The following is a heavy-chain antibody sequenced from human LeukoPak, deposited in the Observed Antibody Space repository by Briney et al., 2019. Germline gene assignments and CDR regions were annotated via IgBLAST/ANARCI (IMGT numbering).Heavy chain of an antibody. CDR1: GYIFTSYG. Sequence: ASVKVSCKASGYIFTSYGISWVRQAPGQGLEWMGWISVYNGNTNYPQRLQGRVTMTTDTSTTTAYMELRSLRSDDTAVYYCARDITGYCYYPTDLWGQGTLVTVSS. CDR2: ISVYNGNT. V-gene: IGHV1-18*01. CDR3: ARDITGYCYYPTDL. D-gene: IGHD1-20*01. J-gene: IGHJ5*02.